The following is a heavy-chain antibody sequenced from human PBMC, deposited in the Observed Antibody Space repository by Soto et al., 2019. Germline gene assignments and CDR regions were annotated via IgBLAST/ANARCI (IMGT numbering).Heavy chain of an antibody. CDR1: GGSISSSSYY. D-gene: IGHD3-10*01. CDR2: IYYSGST. V-gene: IGHV4-39*01. Sequence: ETLSLTCTVSGGSISSSSYYWGWIRQPPGKGLEWIGSIYYSGSTYYNPSLKSRVTISVDTSKNQFSLKLSSVTAADTAVYYCARQLLWFGETPGWFDPWGQGTLVTVSS. CDR3: ARQLLWFGETPGWFDP. J-gene: IGHJ5*02.